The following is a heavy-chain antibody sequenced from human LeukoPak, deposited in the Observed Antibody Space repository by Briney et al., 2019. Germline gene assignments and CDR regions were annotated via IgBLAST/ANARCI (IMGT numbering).Heavy chain of an antibody. J-gene: IGHJ4*02. V-gene: IGHV1-18*01. D-gene: IGHD3-22*01. CDR1: GYTFTSYG. CDR2: ISAYNGNT. CDR3: ARDERYYYDSSGYYSSFDY. Sequence: ASVKVSCKASGYTFTSYGISWVRQAPGQGLEWMGWISAYNGNTNYAQKLQGRVTMTTDTSTSTAYMELRGLRSDDTAVYYCARDERYYYDSSGYYSSFDYWGQGTLVTVSS.